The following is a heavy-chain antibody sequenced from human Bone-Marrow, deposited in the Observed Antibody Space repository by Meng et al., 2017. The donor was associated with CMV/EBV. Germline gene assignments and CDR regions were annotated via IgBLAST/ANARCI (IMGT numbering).Heavy chain of an antibody. CDR1: EFTVSNNY. D-gene: IGHD1-26*01. Sequence: GESLKISCAASEFTVSNNYMSWVRQAPGKGLEWVSVVYSGGSATYYADSVKGRFTISRDNSNNILFLQMDSLGAEDTAVYYCAKIGSFTYYYYGMDVWGQGTTVTVSS. J-gene: IGHJ6*02. CDR2: VYSGGSAT. V-gene: IGHV3-23*03. CDR3: AKIGSFTYYYYGMDV.